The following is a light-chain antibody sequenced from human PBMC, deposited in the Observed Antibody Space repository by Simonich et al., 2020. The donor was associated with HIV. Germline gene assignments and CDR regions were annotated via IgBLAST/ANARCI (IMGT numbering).Light chain of an antibody. CDR2: EDM. CDR1: RSDVGSYNL. CDR3: CSYAGSSTFVV. J-gene: IGLJ2*01. V-gene: IGLV2-23*01. Sequence: QSALTQPASVSGSPGQSITISCTETRSDVGSYNLVSWYQHHPGKAPKLMIYEDMNRPSGVSNRFSGSKSGNTASLTISGLQAEDEADYYCCSYAGSSTFVVFGGGTKLTVL.